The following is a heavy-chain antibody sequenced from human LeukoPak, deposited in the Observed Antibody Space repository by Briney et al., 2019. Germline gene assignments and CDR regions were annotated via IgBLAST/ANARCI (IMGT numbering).Heavy chain of an antibody. D-gene: IGHD6-19*01. V-gene: IGHV3-48*03. CDR3: ARDLVAGSGFTFDY. Sequence: GGSLRLSCAASGFTFSSYGMNWVRQAPGKGLEWVSYISSSGSTIYYADSVKGRFTISRDNAKNSLYLQMNSLRAEDTAVYYCARDLVAGSGFTFDYWGQGTLVTVSS. CDR2: ISSSGSTI. J-gene: IGHJ4*02. CDR1: GFTFSSYG.